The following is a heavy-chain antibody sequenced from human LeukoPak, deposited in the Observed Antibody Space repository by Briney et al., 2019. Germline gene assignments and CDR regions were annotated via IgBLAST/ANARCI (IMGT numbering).Heavy chain of an antibody. CDR3: ARDRGSGSYYPRFDY. CDR1: GYTFITYG. CDR2: ISAYSGIA. V-gene: IGHV1-18*01. Sequence: ASVKFSCNASGYTFITYGISWVRQAPGQGLEWMGWISAYSGIANYAQKLQGRVTMTTDTSTSTAYMELRSLRSDDTAVYYCARDRGSGSYYPRFDYWGQGTLVTVSS. J-gene: IGHJ4*02. D-gene: IGHD3-10*01.